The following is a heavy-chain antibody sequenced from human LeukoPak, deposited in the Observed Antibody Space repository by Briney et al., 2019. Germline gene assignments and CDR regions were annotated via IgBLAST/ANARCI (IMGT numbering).Heavy chain of an antibody. CDR3: ARVEDCSSTSCPLGAFDI. CDR1: GGSFSGYY. D-gene: IGHD2-2*01. V-gene: IGHV4-34*01. J-gene: IGHJ3*02. Sequence: TSETLSVTCAVYGGSFSGYYWSWIRQPPGKGLEWIGEINHSGSTNYNPSLKSRVTISVDTSKNQFSLKLSSVTAADTAVYYCARVEDCSSTSCPLGAFDIWGQGTMVTVSS. CDR2: INHSGST.